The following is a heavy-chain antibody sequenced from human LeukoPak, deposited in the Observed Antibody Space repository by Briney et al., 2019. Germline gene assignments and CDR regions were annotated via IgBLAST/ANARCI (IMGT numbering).Heavy chain of an antibody. D-gene: IGHD3-3*01. V-gene: IGHV3-30*04. Sequence: GRSLRLSCAASGFTFSSYAMHWVRQAPGKGLEWVAVISYDGSNKYYADSVKGRFTISRDNSKNTLYLQMNSLRAEDTAVYYCARDSYDFWGGSSYYMDVWGKGTTVTVSS. CDR2: ISYDGSNK. CDR1: GFTFSSYA. CDR3: ARDSYDFWGGSSYYMDV. J-gene: IGHJ6*03.